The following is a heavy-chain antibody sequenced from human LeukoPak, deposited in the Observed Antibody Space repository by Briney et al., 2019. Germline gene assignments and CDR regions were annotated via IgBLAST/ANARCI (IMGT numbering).Heavy chain of an antibody. Sequence: ASVKVSCKTSGYTFTSYSIHWVRQAPGQGLEWMGIINPRGGSGASYAQKFQGRVTMTTDTSTNTVYMDLRSLRSDDTAVYYCARDLEHCRNIICSNSAYWGQGTLVTVSS. J-gene: IGHJ4*02. D-gene: IGHD2-2*01. CDR3: ARDLEHCRNIICSNSAY. CDR1: GYTFTSYS. CDR2: INPRGGSGA. V-gene: IGHV1-46*01.